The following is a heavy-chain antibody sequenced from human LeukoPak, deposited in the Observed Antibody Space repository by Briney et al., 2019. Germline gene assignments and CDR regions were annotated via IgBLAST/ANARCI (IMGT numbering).Heavy chain of an antibody. J-gene: IGHJ6*03. Sequence: GGSLRLSCAASGFTFSSYWMSWVRQAPGKGLEWVANIKQDGSEKYYVDSVKGRFTISRDNAKNSLYLQMNRMRAEDTAVYYCARAKWLVRNYYYMDVWGKGTTVTVSS. CDR2: IKQDGSEK. CDR1: GFTFSSYW. D-gene: IGHD6-19*01. V-gene: IGHV3-7*01. CDR3: ARAKWLVRNYYYMDV.